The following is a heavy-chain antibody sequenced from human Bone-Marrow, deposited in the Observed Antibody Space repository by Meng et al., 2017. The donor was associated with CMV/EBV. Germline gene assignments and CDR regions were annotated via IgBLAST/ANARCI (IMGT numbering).Heavy chain of an antibody. CDR2: INPNSGGT. D-gene: IGHD6-13*01. CDR3: AREPRIAAAGNKTGGYYYGMDV. J-gene: IGHJ6*02. Sequence: ASVKVSCKASGYTFTGYYMHWVRQAPGQGLEWMGWINPNSGGTNYAQKFQGRVTMTRDTSISTAYMELSRLRSDDTAVYYCAREPRIAAAGNKTGGYYYGMDVCGQGTTVTVSS. V-gene: IGHV1-2*02. CDR1: GYTFTGYY.